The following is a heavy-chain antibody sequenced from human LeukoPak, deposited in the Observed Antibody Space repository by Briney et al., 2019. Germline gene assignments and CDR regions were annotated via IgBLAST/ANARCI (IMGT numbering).Heavy chain of an antibody. D-gene: IGHD5-18*01. CDR3: ARVRGYSYGDFDC. Sequence: AASVKVSCKASGYTFTNNGISWVRQAPGPGLEWMGWISAYNGNTNYAQKFQGRVSMTTDTSTRTAYMELTSLTSDDTAVYYCARVRGYSYGDFDCWGQGTLVTVSS. V-gene: IGHV1-18*01. CDR2: ISAYNGNT. J-gene: IGHJ4*02. CDR1: GYTFTNNG.